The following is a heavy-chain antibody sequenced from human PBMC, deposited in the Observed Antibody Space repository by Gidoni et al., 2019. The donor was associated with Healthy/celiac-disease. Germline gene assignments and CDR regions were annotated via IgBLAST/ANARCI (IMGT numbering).Heavy chain of an antibody. D-gene: IGHD6-6*01. Sequence: QVQLQESGPGLVKPSQTLSLTCTVSGGPISSGSYYWSWIRQPAGKGLEWIGRIYTSGSTNYNPSLKSRVTISVDTSKNQFSLKLSSVTAADTAVYYCARDNEVYSSSIDYWGQGTLVTVSS. CDR2: IYTSGST. CDR3: ARDNEVYSSSIDY. J-gene: IGHJ4*02. V-gene: IGHV4-61*02. CDR1: GGPISSGSYY.